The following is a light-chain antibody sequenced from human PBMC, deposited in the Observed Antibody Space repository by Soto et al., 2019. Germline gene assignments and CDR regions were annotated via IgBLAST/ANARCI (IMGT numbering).Light chain of an antibody. J-gene: IGLJ1*01. CDR2: DVS. CDR1: SSDVGGYNY. V-gene: IGLV2-14*01. Sequence: QSVLTQPASVSGSPGESITISFTGTSSDVGGYNYVSWYQQHPGKAPKLMIYDVSNRPSGVSNRFSGSKSGNTASLTISGLQAEDEADYYCSSYTSSSTSEVFGTGTKVTVL. CDR3: SSYTSSSTSEV.